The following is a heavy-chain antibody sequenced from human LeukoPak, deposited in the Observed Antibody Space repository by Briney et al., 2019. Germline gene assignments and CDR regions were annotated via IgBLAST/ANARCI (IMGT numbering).Heavy chain of an antibody. CDR3: AASFTMVRGVPEKNWFDP. V-gene: IGHV1-2*02. D-gene: IGHD3-10*01. CDR2: INPNSGGT. J-gene: IGHJ5*02. Sequence: ASVKVSCKASGYTFTGYYMHWVRQAPGQGLEWMGWINPNSGGTNYAQKFQGRVTMTRDTSISTAYMELSRLRSDDTAVYYCAASFTMVRGVPEKNWFDPWGQGTLVTVSS. CDR1: GYTFTGYY.